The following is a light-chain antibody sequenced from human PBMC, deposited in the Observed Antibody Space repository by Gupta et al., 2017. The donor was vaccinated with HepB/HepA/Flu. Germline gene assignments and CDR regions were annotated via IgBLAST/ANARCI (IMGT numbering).Light chain of an antibody. CDR2: GNS. CDR1: SSNIGAGYD. Sequence: QSVLTQPPSVSGAPGQRVTIPCTGSSSNIGAGYDVHWYQQLPGTAPKLLIYGNSNRPSGVPDRFSGSKSGTSAFLAITGLQAEDEADYYCQSYDSSLRGVVFGGGTKLTVL. J-gene: IGLJ2*01. CDR3: QSYDSSLRGVV. V-gene: IGLV1-40*01.